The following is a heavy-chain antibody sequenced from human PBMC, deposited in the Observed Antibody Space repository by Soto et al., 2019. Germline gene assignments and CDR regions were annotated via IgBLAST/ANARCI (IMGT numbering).Heavy chain of an antibody. CDR1: GGSISSGGYY. V-gene: IGHV4-31*03. J-gene: IGHJ6*02. CDR2: IYYSGST. CDR3: ARSSDYYYYGMDV. Sequence: SETLSLTCTVSGGSISSGGYYWSWIRQHPGKGLEWIGYIYYSGSTYYNPSLKSRVTISVDTSKNQFSLKLSSVTAADTAVYYCARSSDYYYYGMDVWGQGTTVTVS.